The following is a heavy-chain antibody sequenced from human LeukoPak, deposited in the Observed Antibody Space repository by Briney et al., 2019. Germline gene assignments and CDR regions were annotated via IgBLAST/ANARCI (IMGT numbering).Heavy chain of an antibody. CDR1: GGSISSGGYY. V-gene: IGHV4-31*03. CDR2: IYYSGST. J-gene: IGHJ5*02. D-gene: IGHD6-13*01. CDR3: ARDAGSSPRHSSSLNWPGKQQTKKLYNWFDP. Sequence: PSETLSLTCTVSGGSISSGGYYWSWIRQHPGKGLEWIGYIYYSGSTYYNPSLKSRVTISVDTSKNQFSLKLSSVTAADTAVYYCARDAGSSPRHSSSLNWPGKQQTKKLYNWFDPWGQGTLVTVSS.